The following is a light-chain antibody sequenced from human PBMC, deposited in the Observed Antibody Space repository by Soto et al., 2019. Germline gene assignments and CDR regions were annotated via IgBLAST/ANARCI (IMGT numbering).Light chain of an antibody. CDR3: QQYNNWPGALT. V-gene: IGKV3-15*01. J-gene: IGKJ4*01. CDR2: GAS. CDR1: QSVSSN. Sequence: EIVMTQSPATLSVSPGERATLSCRASQSVSSNLAWYQQNPGQAPRLLIYGASTRATGIPATFSGSGSGTEFTLTISSLQSEDFAVYYCQQYNNWPGALTFGGGTKVEIK.